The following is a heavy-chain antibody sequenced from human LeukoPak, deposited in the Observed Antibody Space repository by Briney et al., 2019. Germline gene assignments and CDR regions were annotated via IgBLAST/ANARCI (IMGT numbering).Heavy chain of an antibody. V-gene: IGHV3-30*18. D-gene: IGHD1-26*01. CDR3: AKDGGRIFDY. Sequence: GGSLRLSCTASGFTFSSYGMHWVRQAPGKGLEWVAVISYDGNNKYYTDPVKGRFTISRDNSKNTLYLQVHSLRTEDTAAYYCAKDGGRIFDYWGQGTLVTVSS. J-gene: IGHJ4*02. CDR1: GFTFSSYG. CDR2: ISYDGNNK.